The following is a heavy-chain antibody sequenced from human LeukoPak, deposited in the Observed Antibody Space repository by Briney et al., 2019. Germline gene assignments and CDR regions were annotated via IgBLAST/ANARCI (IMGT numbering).Heavy chain of an antibody. CDR1: GFSFISYG. V-gene: IGHV3-30*18. D-gene: IGHD4-17*01. CDR3: AKRPSDYGDYVSYFDY. J-gene: IGHJ4*02. Sequence: GGSPRLSCAPSGFSFISYGMRWVRQAPGKGLGWVGVISEDGRRKDYADSVKGRFTISRDNSKDTLYLQMNSLRAEDTAVYYCAKRPSDYGDYVSYFDYWGQGTLVTVSS. CDR2: ISEDGRRK.